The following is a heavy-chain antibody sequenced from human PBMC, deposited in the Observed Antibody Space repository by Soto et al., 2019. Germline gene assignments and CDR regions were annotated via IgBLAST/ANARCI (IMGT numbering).Heavy chain of an antibody. J-gene: IGHJ6*02. D-gene: IGHD1-7*01. Sequence: SETLSLTCTVSGGSIISYYWSWIRQPPGKGLEWIGYIYYSGSTNYNPSLKSRVTISVDTSKNQFSLKLSSVTAADTAVYYCARDYGRNWNYHYYYYGMDVWGQGTTVTVSS. CDR2: IYYSGST. CDR3: ARDYGRNWNYHYYYYGMDV. V-gene: IGHV4-59*01. CDR1: GGSIISYY.